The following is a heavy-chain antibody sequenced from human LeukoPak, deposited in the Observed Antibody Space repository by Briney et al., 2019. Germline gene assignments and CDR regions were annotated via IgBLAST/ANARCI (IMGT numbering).Heavy chain of an antibody. CDR3: ARDGYGNNYMDV. Sequence: GGSLRLSCAASGFTFSSYAMHWVRQAPCKGLEWVAVISYDGSNKYYADSVKGRFTISRDNSKNTLYLQMNSLRAEDTAVYYCARDGYGNNYMDVWGKGTTVTVSS. V-gene: IGHV3-30*04. D-gene: IGHD1/OR15-1a*01. J-gene: IGHJ6*03. CDR1: GFTFSSYA. CDR2: ISYDGSNK.